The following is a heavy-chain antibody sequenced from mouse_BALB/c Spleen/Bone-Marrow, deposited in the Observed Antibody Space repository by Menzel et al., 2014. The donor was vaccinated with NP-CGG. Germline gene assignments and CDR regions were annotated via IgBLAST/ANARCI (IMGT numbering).Heavy chain of an antibody. CDR1: GYTFTSYW. CDR2: INPSNGRT. CDR3: ARNYGNTDY. Sequence: QVQLQHSGAELVKPGASVKLSCKASGYTFTSYWMHWVKQRPGQGLEWIGEINPSNGRTNYNEKFKTKATLTVDKSSSTAYMQLSSLTSEDSAVYYCARNYGNTDYWGQGTTLTVSS. J-gene: IGHJ2*01. D-gene: IGHD2-1*01. V-gene: IGHV1S81*02.